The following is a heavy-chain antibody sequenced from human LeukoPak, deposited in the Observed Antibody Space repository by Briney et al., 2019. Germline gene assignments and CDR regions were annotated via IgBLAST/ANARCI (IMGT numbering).Heavy chain of an antibody. V-gene: IGHV3-23*01. CDR2: ISSRVGHT. J-gene: IGHJ5*02. D-gene: IGHD2-21*02. CDR1: GFTFSNYA. CDR3: AKPNGSADFPTCPDH. Sequence: GGSLRLSCAASGFTFSNYAMNWVRQAPGKGLEWVSGISSRVGHTYYADSVQGRFTISSDNSRNKLLLQIDLLRAEETAVFFCAKPNGSADFPTCPDHRGQGALVTVSP.